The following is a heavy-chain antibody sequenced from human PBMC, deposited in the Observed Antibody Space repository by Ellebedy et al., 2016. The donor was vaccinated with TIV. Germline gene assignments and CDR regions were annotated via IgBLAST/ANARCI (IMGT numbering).Heavy chain of an antibody. CDR2: TSSSRNN. CDR3: ARAKGGSGTYLDDAFDI. CDR1: GGSISSYY. V-gene: IGHV4-4*07. Sequence: SETLSLXXTLSGGSISSYYWTWIRQPAGKGLEWIGRTSSSRNNNFNPSLESRVTSSVDTSNNQFSLNLFSMTAADTALYYCARAKGGSGTYLDDAFDIWGQGAMVTVSS. J-gene: IGHJ3*02. D-gene: IGHD3-10*01.